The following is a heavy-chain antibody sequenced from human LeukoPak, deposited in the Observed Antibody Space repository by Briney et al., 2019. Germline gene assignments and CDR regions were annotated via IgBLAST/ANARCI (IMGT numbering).Heavy chain of an antibody. CDR1: GFTFSNFD. CDR2: IDSSGTVR. J-gene: IGHJ4*02. D-gene: IGHD3-16*02. CDR3: ARETRGGTYRYNFLDY. Sequence: GGSLRLSCAASGFTFSNFDMTWVRQAPGKGLEWLSYIDSSGTVRYYADSVNRRFTISRDNAKNSLHLQMGSLRAEDTAVYFCARETRGGTYRYNFLDYWGLGTLVTVSS. V-gene: IGHV3-48*03.